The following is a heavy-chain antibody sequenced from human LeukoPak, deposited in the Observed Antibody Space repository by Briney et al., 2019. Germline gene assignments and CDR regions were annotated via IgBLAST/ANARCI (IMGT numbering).Heavy chain of an antibody. V-gene: IGHV3-30*18. J-gene: IGHJ4*02. D-gene: IGHD5-18*01. CDR2: ISYDGSNK. CDR3: AKDRYSYAFEYSDS. CDR1: GFTFSSYG. Sequence: GRSLRLSCAASGFTFSSYGMHWVRQAPGKGLEWVAVISYDGSNKYYADSVKGRFTISRDNSKNTLSLQVSSLRTEDTAVYYCAKDRYSYAFEYSDSWGQGTLVTVSS.